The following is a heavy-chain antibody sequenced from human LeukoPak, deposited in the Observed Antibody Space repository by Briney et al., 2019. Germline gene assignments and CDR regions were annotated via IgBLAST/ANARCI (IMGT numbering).Heavy chain of an antibody. D-gene: IGHD6-13*01. CDR3: ASPGIAAADDPYYYYYGMDV. Sequence: AASVKVSCKASGGTFSSYAISWVRQAPGQGLEWMGGIIPIFGTANYAQKFQGRVTITADESTSTAYMELSSLRSEGTAVYYCASPGIAAADDPYYYYYGMDVWGQGTTVTVSS. J-gene: IGHJ6*02. CDR1: GGTFSSYA. CDR2: IIPIFGTA. V-gene: IGHV1-69*13.